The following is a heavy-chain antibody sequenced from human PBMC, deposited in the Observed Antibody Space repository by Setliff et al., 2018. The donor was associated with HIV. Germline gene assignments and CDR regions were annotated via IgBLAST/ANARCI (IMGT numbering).Heavy chain of an antibody. D-gene: IGHD1-26*01. CDR3: ARHPRWDWFDP. Sequence: PSETLSLTCTFYDGSFSGYYWSWIRRPPGKGLEWIGELNDSGSSTYNPSLQSRVTISVDTSKNQFSLKLNSVTAADTAVYYCARHPRWDWFDPWGQGTLVTVSS. J-gene: IGHJ5*02. CDR1: DGSFSGYY. CDR2: LNDSGSS. V-gene: IGHV4-34*01.